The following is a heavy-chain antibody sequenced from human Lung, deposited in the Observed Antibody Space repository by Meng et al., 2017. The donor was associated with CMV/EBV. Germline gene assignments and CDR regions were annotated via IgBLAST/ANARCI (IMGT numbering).Heavy chain of an antibody. D-gene: IGHD3-22*01. CDR1: GYTFGSYG. CDR3: ARGGPYPDSSDFHWYFDH. J-gene: IGHJ2*01. Sequence: QSGPEVKKPGASVGVSFKASGYTFGSYGICWVRQAPGQGLEWMGWINTHTGNPTYGQGFTGRFVLSSDTSVSTANLQISSLKAEDTAVYYCARGGPYPDSSDFHWYFDHWGRGTLVTVSS. CDR2: INTHTGNP. V-gene: IGHV7-4-1*02.